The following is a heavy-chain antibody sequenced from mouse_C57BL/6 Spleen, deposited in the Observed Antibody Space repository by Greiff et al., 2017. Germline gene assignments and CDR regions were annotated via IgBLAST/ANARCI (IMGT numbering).Heavy chain of an antibody. CDR1: GFNIKNTY. V-gene: IGHV14-3*01. Sequence: VQLQQSVAELVRPGASVKLSCTASGFNIKNTYMHWVKQRPEQGLEWIGRIAPANGNTKYAPKFQGKATITADTSSNTAYLQLSSLPSEDTAIYYCARSVDSSGYGYYFAYWGQGTTLTVSS. CDR2: IAPANGNT. J-gene: IGHJ2*01. CDR3: ARSVDSSGYGYYFAY. D-gene: IGHD3-2*02.